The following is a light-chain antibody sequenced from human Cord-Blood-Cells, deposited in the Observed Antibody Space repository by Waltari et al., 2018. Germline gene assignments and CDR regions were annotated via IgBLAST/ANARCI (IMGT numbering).Light chain of an antibody. CDR3: SSYTSSSTLGV. CDR1: SSDVGGYNY. J-gene: IGLJ2*01. Sequence: QSALTQPASVSGSPGQSITISCTGTSSDVGGYNYVSWYQQHPGKAPKLMIYDVSKRPPGVSNRVCGSKSGNTASLTISGLQAEDEADYYCSSYTSSSTLGVFGGGTKLTVL. V-gene: IGLV2-14*01. CDR2: DVS.